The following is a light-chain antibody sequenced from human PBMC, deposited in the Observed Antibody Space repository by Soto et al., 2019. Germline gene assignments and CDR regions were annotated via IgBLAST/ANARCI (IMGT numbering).Light chain of an antibody. CDR1: QSVSSY. Sequence: IVMTQSPATMSVSPGERATLSCRASQSVSSYLAWYQQKPGQAPRLLIYDAANRSTGIPDRFSGSGSGTDFTLTISILQPDDFATYYCQHYNSYSEAFGQGTKVDNK. J-gene: IGKJ1*01. V-gene: IGKV3D-15*03. CDR2: DAA. CDR3: QHYNSYSEA.